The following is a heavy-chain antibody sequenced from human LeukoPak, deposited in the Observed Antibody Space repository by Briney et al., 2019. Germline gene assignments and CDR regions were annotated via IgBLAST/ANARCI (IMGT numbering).Heavy chain of an antibody. Sequence: GRSLRLSCAASGFTVSSSYMSWVRQAPGKGLEWVSVIQRGGNTYYADSVKGRFTISRDSSKNTLYLQMNSLRAEDTAVYHCARDPGYASGWCEFDPWGQGTLVIVSS. J-gene: IGHJ5*02. V-gene: IGHV3-53*01. D-gene: IGHD6-19*01. CDR1: GFTVSSSY. CDR3: ARDPGYASGWCEFDP. CDR2: IQRGGNT.